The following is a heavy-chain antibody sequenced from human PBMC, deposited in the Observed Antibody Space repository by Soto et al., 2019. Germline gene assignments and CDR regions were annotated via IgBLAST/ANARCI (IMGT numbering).Heavy chain of an antibody. D-gene: IGHD3-10*01. Sequence: GGSLRLSCAASGFTFSGYAMHWVRQAPGKGLEWVASILFDGRNKYYADSVKGRFTISRDNSKSTLYLQVNSLRAEDTAVYYCAKDFKISGGHYGSLNYYYGMDAWGQGTTVTVSS. CDR1: GFTFSGYA. CDR3: AKDFKISGGHYGSLNYYYGMDA. J-gene: IGHJ6*02. V-gene: IGHV3-30*04. CDR2: ILFDGRNK.